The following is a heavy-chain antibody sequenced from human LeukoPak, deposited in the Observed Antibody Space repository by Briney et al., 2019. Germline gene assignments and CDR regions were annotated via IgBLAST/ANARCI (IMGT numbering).Heavy chain of an antibody. Sequence: GGSLRLSCVASGFTFSSYAMSWVRQAPGKGLEWVSVISGSVGRIYYANSVKGRFTISRDNSNNTLYLQMNSLRADDTAVYYCARGKGEYCSGTNCYPFDYWGQGTLVTVSS. J-gene: IGHJ4*02. CDR1: GFTFSSYA. CDR3: ARGKGEYCSGTNCYPFDY. CDR2: ISGSVGRI. V-gene: IGHV3-23*01. D-gene: IGHD2-15*01.